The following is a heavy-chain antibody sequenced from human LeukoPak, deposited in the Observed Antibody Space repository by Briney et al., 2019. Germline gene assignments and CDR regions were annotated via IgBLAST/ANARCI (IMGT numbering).Heavy chain of an antibody. V-gene: IGHV3-48*04. CDR3: AKDHGSGNLNYYYCYMDV. J-gene: IGHJ6*03. CDR2: ITSSSSPI. CDR1: GFTFSSYG. D-gene: IGHD3-10*01. Sequence: GGSLRLSCAASGFTFSSYGMHWVRQAPGKGLEWVSYITSSSSPIYYADSVKGRFTISRDNARNSLYLQMSSLRAEDTAVYYCAKDHGSGNLNYYYCYMDVWGKGTTVTVSS.